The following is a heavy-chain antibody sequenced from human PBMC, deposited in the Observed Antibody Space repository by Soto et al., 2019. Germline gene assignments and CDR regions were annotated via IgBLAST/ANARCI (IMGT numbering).Heavy chain of an antibody. CDR3: ARDGGRHSGGIDY. CDR2: IIPIFGTA. CDR1: GGTFSSYS. J-gene: IGHJ4*02. Sequence: QVQLVQSGAEVKKPGSSVKVSCKASGGTFSSYSINWVRHAPGQGLEWMGEIIPIFGTANYAQKCQGRVTITADESTSTAYMELSSLRSEDTAVYYCARDGGRHSGGIDYWGQGTLVTVSS. D-gene: IGHD1-26*01. V-gene: IGHV1-69*01.